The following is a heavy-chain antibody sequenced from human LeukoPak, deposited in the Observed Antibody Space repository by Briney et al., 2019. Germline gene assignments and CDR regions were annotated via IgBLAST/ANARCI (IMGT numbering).Heavy chain of an antibody. CDR2: ISYDGSNK. Sequence: GGSLRLSCAASGFTFSSYAMHWVRQAPGKGLEWVAVISYDGSNKYYADSVKGRFTISRDNSKNTLYLQMNSLRAEDTAVYYCASYCSSTSCYRLNFDYWGQGTLVTVSS. CDR3: ASYCSSTSCYRLNFDY. CDR1: GFTFSSYA. V-gene: IGHV3-30-3*01. J-gene: IGHJ4*02. D-gene: IGHD2-2*01.